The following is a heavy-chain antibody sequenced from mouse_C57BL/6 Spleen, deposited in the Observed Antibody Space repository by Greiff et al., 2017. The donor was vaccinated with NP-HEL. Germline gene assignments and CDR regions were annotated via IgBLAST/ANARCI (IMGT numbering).Heavy chain of an antibody. V-gene: IGHV1-61*01. CDR3: ARGGAAQAVDY. J-gene: IGHJ2*01. D-gene: IGHD3-2*02. CDR2: IYPSDSET. CDR1: GYTFTSYW. Sequence: QVQLQQPGAELVRPGSSVKLSCKASGYTFTSYWMDWVKQRPGQGLEWIGNIYPSDSETHYNQKFKDKATLTVDKSSSTAYMQLSSLTSEDSAVYYCARGGAAQAVDYWGQGTTLTVSS.